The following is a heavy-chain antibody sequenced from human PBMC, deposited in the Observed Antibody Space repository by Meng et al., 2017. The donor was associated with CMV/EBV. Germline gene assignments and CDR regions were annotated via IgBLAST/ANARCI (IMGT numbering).Heavy chain of an antibody. CDR2: IIPIFGTA. J-gene: IGHJ4*02. Sequence: SVKVSCKASAGTFSSYAISWVRQAPGQGLEWMGGIIPIFGTANYAQKFKGRVTITTDESTSTAYMKLISLRSEDTAVYYCASWGGSGSYRDYWGPGTLVTVSS. CDR3: ASWGGSGSYRDY. D-gene: IGHD3-10*01. CDR1: AGTFSSYA. V-gene: IGHV1-69*05.